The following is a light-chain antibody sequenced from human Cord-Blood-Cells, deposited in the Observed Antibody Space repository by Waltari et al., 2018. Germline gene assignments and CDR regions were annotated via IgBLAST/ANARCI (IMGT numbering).Light chain of an antibody. CDR1: SSDVGSYNL. CDR3: CSYAGSNVV. CDR2: EGS. Sequence: QSALTQPASVSGSPGQSITISCTGTSSDVGSYNLFSWYQQHPGKAPKLMIYEGSKRPSGVSNRFSGSKSGNTASLTISGLQAEDEADYYCCSYAGSNVVFGGGTKLTVL. V-gene: IGLV2-23*01. J-gene: IGLJ2*01.